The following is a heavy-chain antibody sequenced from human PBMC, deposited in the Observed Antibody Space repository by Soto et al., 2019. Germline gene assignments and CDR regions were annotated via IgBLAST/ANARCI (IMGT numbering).Heavy chain of an antibody. Sequence: QLQLQESGPGLVKPSETLSLTCTVSGGSISSSSYYWGWIRQPPGKGLEWIGSIYYSGSTYYNPSLKSRVTISVDTSKNQFSLKLSSVTAADTAVYYCARLYAHDAFDIWGQGTMVTVSS. D-gene: IGHD3-16*01. J-gene: IGHJ3*02. CDR2: IYYSGST. CDR1: GGSISSSSYY. CDR3: ARLYAHDAFDI. V-gene: IGHV4-39*01.